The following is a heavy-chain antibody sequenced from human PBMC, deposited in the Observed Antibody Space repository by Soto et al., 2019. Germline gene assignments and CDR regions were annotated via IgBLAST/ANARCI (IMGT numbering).Heavy chain of an antibody. CDR2: IIPILGIA. V-gene: IGHV1-69*02. CDR3: ADLMVADTAMDV. J-gene: IGHJ6*02. CDR1: GGTFSSYT. D-gene: IGHD2-15*01. Sequence: QVQLVQSGAEVKKPGSSVKVSCKASGGTFSSYTISWVRQAPGQGLEWMGRIIPILGIANYAQKCQGRVTITADKATSPAYMELSSLRSEDTAVYYCADLMVADTAMDVWGQGTTVTVSS.